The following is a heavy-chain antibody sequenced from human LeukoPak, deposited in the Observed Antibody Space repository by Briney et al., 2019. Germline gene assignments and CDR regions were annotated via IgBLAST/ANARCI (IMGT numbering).Heavy chain of an antibody. D-gene: IGHD3-3*01. CDR1: SGSFSGYY. Sequence: SETLSLTCAVYSGSFSGYYWSWIRQPPGKGLEWIGEINHSGSTNYNPSLKSRVTISVDTSKNQFSLKLSSVTAADTAVYYCARFGGPHAFDIWGQGTMVTVSS. V-gene: IGHV4-34*01. CDR2: INHSGST. CDR3: ARFGGPHAFDI. J-gene: IGHJ3*02.